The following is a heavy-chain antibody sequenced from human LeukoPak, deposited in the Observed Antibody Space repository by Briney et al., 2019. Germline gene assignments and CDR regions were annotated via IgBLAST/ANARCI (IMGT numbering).Heavy chain of an antibody. D-gene: IGHD4-23*01. V-gene: IGHV3-21*01. CDR1: GFTFSSYS. Sequence: GGSLRLSCAASGFTFSSYSMNWVRQAPGKGLEWVSSISSSSSYIYYADSVKGRFTISRDNAKNSLYLQMNSLRAEDTAVYYCARHPFYGDNTGDWYFDLWGRGTLVTVSS. CDR2: ISSSSSYI. CDR3: ARHPFYGDNTGDWYFDL. J-gene: IGHJ2*01.